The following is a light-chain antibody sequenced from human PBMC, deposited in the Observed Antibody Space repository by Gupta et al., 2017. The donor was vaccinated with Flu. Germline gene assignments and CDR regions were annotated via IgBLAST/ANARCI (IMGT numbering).Light chain of an antibody. J-gene: IGLJ3*02. V-gene: IGLV3-21*02. CDR3: HVWDSTSIHGV. CDR1: NIGSKA. Sequence: SYVLTQPPSVSVAPGQKARITCGGNNIGSKAVHWYHQQPGQAPVLVVEDDSARPSGIPERFAGSNSGNTANRNISRVEAGDEADDDGHVWDSTSIHGVFGGGTKLTVL. CDR2: DDS.